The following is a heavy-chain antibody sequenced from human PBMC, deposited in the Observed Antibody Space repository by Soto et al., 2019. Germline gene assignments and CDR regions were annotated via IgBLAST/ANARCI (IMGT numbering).Heavy chain of an antibody. J-gene: IGHJ4*02. V-gene: IGHV3-48*02. CDR2: ISSSSITI. Sequence: GGSLRLSCAASGFTFSSYSMTWVRQAPGKGLEWVSYISSSSITIYYADSVRGRFTISRDNAKNSLYLQMNSLRDEDTAVYYCARRGRWNYAAYYFDYWGQGTLVTVSS. D-gene: IGHD1-7*01. CDR1: GFTFSSYS. CDR3: ARRGRWNYAAYYFDY.